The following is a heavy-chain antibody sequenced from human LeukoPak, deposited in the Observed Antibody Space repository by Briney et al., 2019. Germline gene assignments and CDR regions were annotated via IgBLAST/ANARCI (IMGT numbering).Heavy chain of an antibody. D-gene: IGHD6-13*01. CDR3: AKGGGGVAAAGVDY. J-gene: IGHJ4*02. Sequence: PSETLSLTCAVYGKSFSGYYWSWIRQPPGKGLEWIGEINHSGSTNYNPSLKSRVTISVDTSKNQFSLKLSSVTAADTAVYYCAKGGGGVAAAGVDYWGQGTLVTVSS. V-gene: IGHV4-34*01. CDR2: INHSGST. CDR1: GKSFSGYY.